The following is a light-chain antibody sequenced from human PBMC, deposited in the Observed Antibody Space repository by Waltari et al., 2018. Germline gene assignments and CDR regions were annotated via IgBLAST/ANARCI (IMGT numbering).Light chain of an antibody. CDR1: SSNIGAGYD. V-gene: IGLV1-40*01. CDR2: GNS. J-gene: IGLJ1*01. CDR3: QSYDSSLSFYV. Sequence: QSVLTQPPSVSGAPGQRVTISCTGSSSNIGAGYDVHWYQQLPGTAPKPLIYGNSNRPAGVPDRVSGSKSGTSASLAITGLQAEDEADYYCQSYDSSLSFYVFGTGTKVTVL.